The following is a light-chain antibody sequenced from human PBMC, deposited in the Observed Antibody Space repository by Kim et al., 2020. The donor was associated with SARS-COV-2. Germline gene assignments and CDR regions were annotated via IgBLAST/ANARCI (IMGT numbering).Light chain of an antibody. J-gene: IGLJ2*01. CDR1: SLRSYY. Sequence: SSELTQYPAVSVSFGQTVRITCQGDSLRSYYATWYQPKPGQSPILVIYGKNNRPSGIPDRFSGSSSGNTASLTITGNQAGDEADYYCNSRDSNDNVVFGGGTKLTVL. CDR2: GKN. CDR3: NSRDSNDNVV. V-gene: IGLV3-19*01.